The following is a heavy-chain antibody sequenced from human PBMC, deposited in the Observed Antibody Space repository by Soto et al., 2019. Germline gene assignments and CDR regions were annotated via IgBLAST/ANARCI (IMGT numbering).Heavy chain of an antibody. V-gene: IGHV3-23*01. CDR1: GFTFSSYA. Sequence: EVQLLESGGGLVQPGGSLRLSCAASGFTFSSYAMTWVRQAPGKGLEWVSVISGSGGSTDYADSVKGRVTITRDNSKNTLYLQMNSMRAEDTAVYYCAKVRGYSVCDSNDYWGQGTLVTVSS. CDR3: AKVRGYSVCDSNDY. D-gene: IGHD5-12*01. J-gene: IGHJ4*02. CDR2: ISGSGGST.